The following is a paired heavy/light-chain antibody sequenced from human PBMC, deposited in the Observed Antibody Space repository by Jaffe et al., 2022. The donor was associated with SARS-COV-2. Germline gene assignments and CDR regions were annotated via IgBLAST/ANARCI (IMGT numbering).Heavy chain of an antibody. CDR3: VRGRGLLGKLYFDY. V-gene: IGHV4-39*01. CDR1: GGSVSSSVHY. D-gene: IGHD3-16*01. Sequence: QVQLQESGPGLVKPSETLSLTCTVSGGSVSSSVHYWGWIRQSPGKQLEWIESISYIGGTYYNPSLKSRVTISIDTSKNQFSLRLTSVTAADTAVYYCVRGRGLLGKLYFDYWGQGTLVTVSS. J-gene: IGHJ4*02. CDR2: ISYIGGT.
Light chain of an antibody. CDR3: QEYGTSLGT. CDR2: GSS. V-gene: IGKV3-20*01. J-gene: IGKJ3*01. CDR1: QSITRNY. Sequence: ETVLTQSPGTLSLSPGERATLSCRASQSITRNYLAWYQQKPGQAPRLLIHGSSNRATGIPDRFSGSGSGTDFTLTISRLEPEDFALYYCQEYGTSLGTFGPGTKVEIK.